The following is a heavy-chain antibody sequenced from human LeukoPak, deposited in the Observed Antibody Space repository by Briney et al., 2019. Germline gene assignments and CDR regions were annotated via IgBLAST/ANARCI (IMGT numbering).Heavy chain of an antibody. CDR2: ISWNSGSI. D-gene: IGHD6-19*01. CDR1: GFTFDDYA. V-gene: IGHV3-9*01. Sequence: GGSLRLSCAASGFTFDDYAMHWVRQAPGKGLEWVSGISWNSGSIGYADSVKGRFTISRDNAKNSLYLQMNSLRAEDTAVYYCARVGSGLDYWGQGTLVTVSS. CDR3: ARVGSGLDY. J-gene: IGHJ4*02.